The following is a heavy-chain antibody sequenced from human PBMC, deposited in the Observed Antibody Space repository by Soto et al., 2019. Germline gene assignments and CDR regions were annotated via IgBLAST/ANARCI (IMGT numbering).Heavy chain of an antibody. Sequence: QITLKESGPTLVKPTQTLTLTCTFSGFSLSTSGVGVGWIRQPPGKALEWLALIYWDDDKRYSPSLKSRLTITTDTTKNQVVLTMTNMDPVDTATYYCAHHLYGSGSYYIDYWGQGTLVTVSS. CDR1: GFSLSTSGVG. CDR2: IYWDDDK. D-gene: IGHD3-10*01. CDR3: AHHLYGSGSYYIDY. J-gene: IGHJ4*02. V-gene: IGHV2-5*02.